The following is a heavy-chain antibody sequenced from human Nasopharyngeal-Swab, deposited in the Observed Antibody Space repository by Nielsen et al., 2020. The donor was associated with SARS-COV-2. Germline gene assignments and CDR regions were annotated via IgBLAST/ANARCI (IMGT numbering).Heavy chain of an antibody. CDR3: AHRPGFGELLSDWFDP. Sequence: SGPTLVKPTQTLTLTCTFSGFSLSTSGVGVGWIRPPPGKALEWLALIYWDDDKRYSPSLKSRLTITKDTSKNQVVLTMTNMDPVDTATYYCAHRPGFGELLSDWFDPWGQGTLVTVSS. CDR2: IYWDDDK. CDR1: GFSLSTSGVG. V-gene: IGHV2-5*02. D-gene: IGHD3-10*01. J-gene: IGHJ5*02.